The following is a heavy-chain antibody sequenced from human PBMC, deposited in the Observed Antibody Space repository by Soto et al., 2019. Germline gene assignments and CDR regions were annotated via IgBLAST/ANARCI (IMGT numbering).Heavy chain of an antibody. D-gene: IGHD4-17*01. Sequence: PGGSLRLSCAASGFTFSSYAMSWVRQAPGKGLEWVSAISDSGGSTYYADSVKGRFTISRDNSKNTLYLQMNSLRAEDTAVYSCAKDPYGGNSDFDYWGQGTLVTVSS. CDR2: ISDSGGST. J-gene: IGHJ4*02. CDR1: GFTFSSYA. CDR3: AKDPYGGNSDFDY. V-gene: IGHV3-23*01.